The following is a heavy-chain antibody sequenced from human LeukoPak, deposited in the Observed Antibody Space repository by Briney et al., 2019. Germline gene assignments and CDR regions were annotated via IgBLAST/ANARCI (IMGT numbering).Heavy chain of an antibody. J-gene: IGHJ4*02. CDR1: GYTFTGYY. CDR3: ARDSSIAVAGTPDY. D-gene: IGHD6-19*01. V-gene: IGHV1-2*02. Sequence: ASVKVSCKASGYTFTGYYMHWVRQAPGQGLEWMGWINPNSGGTNYAQKFQGRVTMTRDTSISTAYMELSRLRSDDTAVYYCARDSSIAVAGTPDYWGQGTLVTVSS. CDR2: INPNSGGT.